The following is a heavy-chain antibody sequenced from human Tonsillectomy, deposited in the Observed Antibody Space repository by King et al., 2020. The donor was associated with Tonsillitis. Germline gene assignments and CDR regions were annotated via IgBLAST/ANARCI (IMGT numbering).Heavy chain of an antibody. CDR2: ISSSSSTI. CDR1: GFSFTNYA. CDR3: ARDPTAAVSPSNFDY. V-gene: IGHV3-48*02. Sequence: VQLVESGGDLVQPGGSLRLSCAPSGFSFTNYAMNWVRQAPGKGLEWISYISSSSSTIFYADSVRGRFTISRDNAKNSLYLQMNSLRDEDTAVYYCARDPTAAVSPSNFDYWGQGTLVTVSS. J-gene: IGHJ4*02. D-gene: IGHD4-17*01.